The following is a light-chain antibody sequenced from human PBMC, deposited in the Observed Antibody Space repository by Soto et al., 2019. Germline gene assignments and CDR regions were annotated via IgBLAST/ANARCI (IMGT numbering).Light chain of an antibody. Sequence: IQMTKSPASVSASVGDRVTLPFRSSQGISSWLAWYQQNPGKAPKLLIYAASSLQSGVPSRFSGSGSGTDFTLTIISLQPQDFATYYCQQANSFPTFGQGTRLQI. CDR2: AAS. J-gene: IGKJ5*01. CDR3: QQANSFPT. CDR1: QGISSW. V-gene: IGKV1D-12*01.